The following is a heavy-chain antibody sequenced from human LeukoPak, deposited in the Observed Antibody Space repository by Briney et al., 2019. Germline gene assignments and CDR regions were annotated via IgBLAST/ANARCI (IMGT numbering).Heavy chain of an antibody. J-gene: IGHJ4*02. V-gene: IGHV4-59*01. D-gene: IGHD2-15*01. Sequence: SSETLSLTCTVSVGSISPYYWSWIRQPPGKGLEWIVHIYYSGSTEYNPSLKRRVIISVEKSKNQFSLRLSYVTAEEKAVYYCARSILNSGGSCCWYYFDYWGQGTLVTVSS. CDR1: VGSISPYY. CDR3: ARSILNSGGSCCWYYFDY. CDR2: IYYSGST.